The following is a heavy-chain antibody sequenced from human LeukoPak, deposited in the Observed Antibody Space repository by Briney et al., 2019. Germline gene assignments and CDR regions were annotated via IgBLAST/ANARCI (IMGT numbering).Heavy chain of an antibody. Sequence: ASVKVSCKASGYTFTDYFIHWVRQAPGQGLEWMGWINPNIGDASYAQKFQDRVTMTRDKSINTAYMELSRLTSDDTAVYYCARMALDGGDSIGFDSWGQGTLVTVSS. CDR3: ARMALDGGDSIGFDS. V-gene: IGHV1-2*02. CDR1: GYTFTDYF. D-gene: IGHD2-21*02. CDR2: INPNIGDA. J-gene: IGHJ5*01.